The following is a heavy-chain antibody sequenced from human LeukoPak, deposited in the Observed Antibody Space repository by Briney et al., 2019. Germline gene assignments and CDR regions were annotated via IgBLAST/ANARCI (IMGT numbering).Heavy chain of an antibody. CDR3: ARDLASCAGGCRSDGFDY. CDR1: NYSISSGYY. CDR2: IYHGGST. V-gene: IGHV4-38-2*02. D-gene: IGHD2-21*02. J-gene: IGHJ4*02. Sequence: SETLSLTCTVSNYSISSGYYWGWIRQSPGKGLEWIGSIYHGGSTYYNPSLRSRVIVSVDTSKNHFSLKMNSVTAADTAVYYCARDLASCAGGCRSDGFDYWGQGTLVTVSS.